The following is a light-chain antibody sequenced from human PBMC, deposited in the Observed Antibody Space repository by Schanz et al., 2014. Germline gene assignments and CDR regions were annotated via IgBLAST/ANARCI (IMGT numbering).Light chain of an antibody. CDR3: QQYNTYWT. CDR2: AAS. CDR1: QSISTY. V-gene: IGKV1-39*01. Sequence: DIQMTQSPASLSAFVGDRVTITCRTSQSISTYLNWYQQKPGKAPKVLIYAASSLQSGVPSRFSGSGSGTDFTLTISSLQPDDFATYSCQQYNTYWTFGQGTKVEIK. J-gene: IGKJ1*01.